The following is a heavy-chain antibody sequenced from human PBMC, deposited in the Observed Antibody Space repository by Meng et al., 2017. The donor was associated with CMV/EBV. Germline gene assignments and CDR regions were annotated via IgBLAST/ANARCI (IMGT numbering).Heavy chain of an antibody. CDR3: ARGDLVGATSGRFDY. CDR2: INWNGGST. V-gene: IGHV3-20*04. J-gene: IGHJ4*02. Sequence: GESLKISCAASGFTVSSNYMSWVRQAPGKGLEWVSGINWNGGSTGYADSVKGRFTISRDNAKNSLYLQMNSLRAEDTALYYCARGDLVGATSGRFDYWGQGTLVTVSS. CDR1: GFTVSSNY. D-gene: IGHD1-26*01.